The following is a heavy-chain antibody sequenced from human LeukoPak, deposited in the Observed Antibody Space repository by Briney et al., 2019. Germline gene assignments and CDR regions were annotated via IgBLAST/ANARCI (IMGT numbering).Heavy chain of an antibody. CDR3: ARMYSGTSYYFDY. Sequence: SETLSLTCTVSGVSISTYYWIWIRQPPAKGLEWMAFFSYSGSTKYNPSLKSRVTMSVDTSKNQFSLKLSSVTAADTAVYYCARMYSGTSYYFDYWGQGTLVTVSS. V-gene: IGHV4-59*01. CDR2: FSYSGST. D-gene: IGHD1-26*01. J-gene: IGHJ4*02. CDR1: GVSISTYY.